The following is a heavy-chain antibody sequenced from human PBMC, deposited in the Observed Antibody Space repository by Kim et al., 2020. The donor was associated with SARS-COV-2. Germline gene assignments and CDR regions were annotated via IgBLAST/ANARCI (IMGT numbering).Heavy chain of an antibody. Sequence: SETLSLTCTVSGGSITSYYWSWIRQPPGKGLEWIGYIYYSGTTRYNPSLKSRVTISVDTSKNQFSLNLSSVTAADTAVYYCARGAGGKAWFDPWGQGTLVTVSS. J-gene: IGHJ5*02. D-gene: IGHD3-16*01. CDR3: ARGAGGKAWFDP. CDR2: IYYSGTT. CDR1: GGSITSYY. V-gene: IGHV4-59*13.